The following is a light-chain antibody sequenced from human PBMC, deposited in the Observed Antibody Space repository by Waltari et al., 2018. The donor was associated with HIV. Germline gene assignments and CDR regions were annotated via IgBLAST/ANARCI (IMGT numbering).Light chain of an antibody. CDR2: AAS. J-gene: IGKJ1*01. CDR1: QSINRH. CDR3: QQSYTTPRGT. Sequence: DIQMTQSPSSLSASVGDRVTITCRASQSINRHLNWYQQKAGKAPQLLIYAASSLQSGVPSRFSGGGSGTDFTLTISSLQPEDFATYYCQQSYTTPRGTFGQGTKVEIK. V-gene: IGKV1-39*01.